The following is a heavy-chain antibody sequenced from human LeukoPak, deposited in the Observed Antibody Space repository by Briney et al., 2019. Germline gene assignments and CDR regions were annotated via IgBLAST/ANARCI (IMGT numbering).Heavy chain of an antibody. D-gene: IGHD7-27*01. CDR3: ATRKLGNDY. CDR2: IYYTET. V-gene: IGHV4-59*02. CDR1: GGSVSNYY. J-gene: IGHJ4*02. Sequence: SETLSLTCTVSGGSVSNYYWSWIRQSPEKGLEWIGYIYYTETSYNPSLKSRVTISADTSKNQFSLKLYSVTAADTTVYYCATRKLGNDYWGQGTLVTVSS.